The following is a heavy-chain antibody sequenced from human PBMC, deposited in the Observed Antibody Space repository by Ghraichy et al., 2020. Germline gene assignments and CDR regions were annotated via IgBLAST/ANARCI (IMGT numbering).Heavy chain of an antibody. CDR1: GGSVSSGSYY. J-gene: IGHJ4*02. D-gene: IGHD2-21*02. CDR2: IYYSGST. V-gene: IGHV4-61*01. Sequence: SETLSLTCTVSGGSVSSGSYYWSWIRQPPGKGLEWIGYIYYSGSTNYNPSLKSRVTISVDTSKNQFSLKLSSVTAADTAVYYCAREKGVTGLFDYWGQGTLVTVSS. CDR3: AREKGVTGLFDY.